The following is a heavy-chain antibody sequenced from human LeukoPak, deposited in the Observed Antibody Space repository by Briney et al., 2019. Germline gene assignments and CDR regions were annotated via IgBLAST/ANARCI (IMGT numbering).Heavy chain of an antibody. CDR2: INTNTGNP. CDR1: GYTYTSYA. CDR3: ARTNDYGDETYYFDY. Sequence: ASVKDSCKASGYTYTSYAMNWVRQAPGQGLEWMGWINTNTGNPTYAQGFTGRFVFSLDTSVSTAYLQISSLKAEDTAVYYCARTNDYGDETYYFDYWGQGTLVTVSS. J-gene: IGHJ4*02. D-gene: IGHD4-17*01. V-gene: IGHV7-4-1*02.